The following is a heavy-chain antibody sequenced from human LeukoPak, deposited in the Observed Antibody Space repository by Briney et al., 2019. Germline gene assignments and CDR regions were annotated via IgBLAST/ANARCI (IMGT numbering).Heavy chain of an antibody. V-gene: IGHV3-48*01. CDR1: GFTFSTYS. CDR3: ARDVGDCSGGSCYTSDFDY. Sequence: PGGSLRLSCAASGFTFSTYSMNWVRQAPGKGLEWVSYISSSSSTIYYADSVKGRFTISRDNAKNSLYLQMNSLRAEDTAVYYCARDVGDCSGGSCYTSDFDYWGQGTLVTVSS. J-gene: IGHJ4*02. CDR2: ISSSSSTI. D-gene: IGHD2-15*01.